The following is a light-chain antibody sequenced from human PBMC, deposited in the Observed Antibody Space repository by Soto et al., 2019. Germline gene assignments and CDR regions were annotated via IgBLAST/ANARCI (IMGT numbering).Light chain of an antibody. J-gene: IGLJ2*01. CDR1: ISNIGSNT. CDR2: SND. Sequence: QSALTQPPSASGTPGQRVSISCSGSISNIGSNTVNWYQHLPGTAPKLLIYSNDHRPSGVPDRFSGSKSGTSASLAISGLQSEDEADYYCAAWDDSLSGVFFGGGTKLTVL. V-gene: IGLV1-44*01. CDR3: AAWDDSLSGVF.